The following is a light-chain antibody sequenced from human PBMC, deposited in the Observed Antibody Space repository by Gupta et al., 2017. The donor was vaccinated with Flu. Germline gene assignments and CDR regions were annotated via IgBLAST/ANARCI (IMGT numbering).Light chain of an antibody. V-gene: IGKV2-30*01. CDR1: RRLVYSDGNTY. J-gene: IGKJ2*03. CDR2: KVS. Sequence: DVAMTQSPLSLPVTLGQPASISCRSSRRLVYSDGNTYLDWFHQRPGQSPRRLIYKVSNRDSGVPDRFSGSGSGTDFILRISRVEAEDVGVYYCMQGTHWPYSFGQGTKLEIK. CDR3: MQGTHWPYS.